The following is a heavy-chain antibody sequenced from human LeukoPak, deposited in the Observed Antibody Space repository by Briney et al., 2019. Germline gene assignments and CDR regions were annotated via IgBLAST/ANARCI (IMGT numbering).Heavy chain of an antibody. Sequence: GGSLRLSCAASGFTFSRYWMCWVRQAPGKGLEWLANINEDGSVENYVASVKGRFTISRDNAKNSLYLEMNSLRGEDTALYFCVRDRAYRTFDYWGQGTLVTVSS. CDR2: INEDGSVE. CDR1: GFTFSRYW. V-gene: IGHV3-7*01. CDR3: VRDRAYRTFDY. D-gene: IGHD2-8*01. J-gene: IGHJ4*02.